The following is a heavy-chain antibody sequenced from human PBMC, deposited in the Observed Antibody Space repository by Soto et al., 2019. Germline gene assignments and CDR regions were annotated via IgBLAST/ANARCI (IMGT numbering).Heavy chain of an antibody. CDR3: VRHQRYSSGWYIDY. CDR2: VYYRGTT. Sequence: QLQLQESGPGLVKPSETLSLTCTVSGGSINSANYYWGWIRQPPGKGLEWIGNVYYRGTTYYNPSLKGRVTISVDTSKNQFSVKLSSVTAADSAVFFCVRHQRYSSGWYIDYWGQGTPVTASS. J-gene: IGHJ4*02. D-gene: IGHD6-19*01. CDR1: GGSINSANYY. V-gene: IGHV4-39*01.